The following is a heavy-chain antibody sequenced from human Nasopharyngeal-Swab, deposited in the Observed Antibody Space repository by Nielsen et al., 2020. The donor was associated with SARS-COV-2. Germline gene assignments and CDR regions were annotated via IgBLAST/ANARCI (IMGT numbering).Heavy chain of an antibody. CDR2: ISGSGGST. J-gene: IGHJ4*02. V-gene: IGHV3-23*01. CDR1: GSTFSSYA. D-gene: IGHD3-10*01. CDR3: AKARLGVLLWFGELRHFDY. Sequence: GESLKISCVASGSTFSSYAMSWVRQAPGKGLEWVSAISGSGGSTYYADSVKGRFTISRDNSKNTLYLQMNSLRAEDTAVYYCAKARLGVLLWFGELRHFDYWGQGTLVTVSS.